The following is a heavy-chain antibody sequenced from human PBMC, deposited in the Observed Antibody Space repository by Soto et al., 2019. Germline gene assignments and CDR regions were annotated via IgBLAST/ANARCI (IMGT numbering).Heavy chain of an antibody. V-gene: IGHV3-74*01. CDR1: GFTFSNYW. D-gene: IGHD3-16*01. J-gene: IGHJ6*02. CDR3: TSKMTTFVRGV. CDR2: INSDGSST. Sequence: GGSLRLSCAASGFTFSNYWMHWVRQAPGKGLVWVSRINSDGSSTSYADSVKGRFTISRDNAKNTLYLQMNSLRAEDXAVYYCTSKMTTFVRGVWGQGTTVTVSS.